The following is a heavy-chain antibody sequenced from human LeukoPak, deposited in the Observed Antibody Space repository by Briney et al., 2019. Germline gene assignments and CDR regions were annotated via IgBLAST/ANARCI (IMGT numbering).Heavy chain of an antibody. CDR3: ARLYYDFWSGYSHFMDV. V-gene: IGHV4-39*01. J-gene: IGHJ6*03. Sequence: SETLSLTCTVSGGSISSSSYYWGWIRQPPGKGLEWIGSIYYSGSTYYNPSLKSRVTISVDTSKNQFSLKLSSVTAADTAVYYCARLYYDFWSGYSHFMDVWGKGTTVTVSS. CDR1: GGSISSSSYY. CDR2: IYYSGST. D-gene: IGHD3-3*01.